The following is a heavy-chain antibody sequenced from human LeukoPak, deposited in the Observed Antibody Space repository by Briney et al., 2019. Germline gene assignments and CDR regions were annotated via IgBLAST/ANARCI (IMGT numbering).Heavy chain of an antibody. D-gene: IGHD2-8*01. V-gene: IGHV4-39*07. CDR3: GRDRPTVYYDY. CDR2: INHGGIT. J-gene: IGHJ4*02. Sequence: SETLSLTCTVSSDSISSSGYYWGWIRQTPGKGLEWIGSINHGGITYYNPSLKSRVTISVDTSKNQFSLKLSSVTAADTAVYYCGRDRPTVYYDYWGQGTLVTVSS. CDR1: SDSISSSGYY.